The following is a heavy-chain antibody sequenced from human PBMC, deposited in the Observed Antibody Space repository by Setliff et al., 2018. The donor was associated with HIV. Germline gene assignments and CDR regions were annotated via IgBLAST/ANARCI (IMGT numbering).Heavy chain of an antibody. V-gene: IGHV3-23*01. D-gene: IGHD3-10*01. CDR3: AKDLGNYYYMDV. Sequence: ETLSLTCTVSGGSISGYYWNWVRQAPGKGLEWVSAISGSGGSTYYADSVKGRFTISRDNSKNTLYLRLNSLRAEDTAIYYCAKDLGNYYYMDVWGKGTTVTVSS. CDR1: GGSISGYY. J-gene: IGHJ6*03. CDR2: ISGSGGST.